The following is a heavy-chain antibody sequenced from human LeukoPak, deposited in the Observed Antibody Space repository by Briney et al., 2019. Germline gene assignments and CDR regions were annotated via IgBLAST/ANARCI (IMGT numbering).Heavy chain of an antibody. Sequence: SETLSLTCTVSGGSISSYYWSWIRQPPGKRLQWIGYIYYRGSTNYNPSLKSRVTISVHTSNNQFSVKLSSVTAADTAVYYCARDYYDSSGPYYYYYMDVWGKGTTVTVSS. D-gene: IGHD3-22*01. CDR2: IYYRGST. V-gene: IGHV4-59*01. CDR1: GGSISSYY. CDR3: ARDYYDSSGPYYYYYMDV. J-gene: IGHJ6*03.